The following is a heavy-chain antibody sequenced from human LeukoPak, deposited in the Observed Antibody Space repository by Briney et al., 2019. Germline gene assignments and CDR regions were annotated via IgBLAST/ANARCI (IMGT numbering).Heavy chain of an antibody. J-gene: IGHJ4*02. Sequence: GGSLRLSCAASGFTFSSYAMHWVRQAPDKGLEWVAVISYDGSNKYYADSVKGRFTISRDNSKNTLYLQMNSLRAEDTAVYYCARDSGVTFGGVIVNWGQGTLVTVSS. V-gene: IGHV3-30-3*01. CDR1: GFTFSSYA. D-gene: IGHD3-16*02. CDR2: ISYDGSNK. CDR3: ARDSGVTFGGVIVN.